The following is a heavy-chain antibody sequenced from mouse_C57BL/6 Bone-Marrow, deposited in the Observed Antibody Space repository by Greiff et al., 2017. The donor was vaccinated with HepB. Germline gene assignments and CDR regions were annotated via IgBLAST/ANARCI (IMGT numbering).Heavy chain of an antibody. CDR1: GFTFSSYA. CDR2: ISSGGDYI. V-gene: IGHV5-9-1*02. D-gene: IGHD3-2*02. CDR3: TRGQRRPSWFAY. J-gene: IGHJ3*01. Sequence: EVKLEESGEGLVKPGGSLKLSCAASGFTFSSYAMSWVRQTPEKRLEWVAYISSGGDYIYYADTVKGRFTISRDNARNTLYLQMSSLKSEDTAMYYCTRGQRRPSWFAYWGQGALVTVSA.